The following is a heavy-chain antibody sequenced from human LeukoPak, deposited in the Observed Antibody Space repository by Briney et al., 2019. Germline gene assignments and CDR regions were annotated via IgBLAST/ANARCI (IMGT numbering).Heavy chain of an antibody. D-gene: IGHD2-2*01. CDR1: GFTFSSYS. Sequence: PGGSLRLSCAASGFTFSSYSMNWVRQAPGKGLEWVSSISSSSSYIYYADSVKGRFTISRDNAKNSLYLQMNSLRAEDTAVYYCARDFEEPAALEYYYYYGMDVWGQGTTVTVSS. V-gene: IGHV3-21*01. CDR3: ARDFEEPAALEYYYYYGMDV. J-gene: IGHJ6*02. CDR2: ISSSSSYI.